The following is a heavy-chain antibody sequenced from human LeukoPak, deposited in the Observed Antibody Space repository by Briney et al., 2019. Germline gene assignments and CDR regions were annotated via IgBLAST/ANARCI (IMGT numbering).Heavy chain of an antibody. CDR1: GGPFSGYY. V-gene: IGHV4-34*01. Sequence: SEALSLTCAVYGGPFSGYYWSWIRQPPGKGLEWIGEINHSGSTNYNPSLKSRVTISVDTSKNQFSLKLSSVTAADTAVYYCATTNKDSSSWYSEYYYMDVWGKGTTVTISS. D-gene: IGHD6-13*01. CDR3: ATTNKDSSSWYSEYYYMDV. CDR2: INHSGST. J-gene: IGHJ6*03.